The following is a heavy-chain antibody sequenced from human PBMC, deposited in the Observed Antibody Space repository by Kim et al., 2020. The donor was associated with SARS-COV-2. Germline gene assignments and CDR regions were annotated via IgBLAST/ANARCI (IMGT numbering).Heavy chain of an antibody. CDR1: GYTFTSYY. Sequence: ASVKVSCQASGYTFTSYYMHWVRQAPGQGLAWMGIINPSGGSTSYAQKFQGRVTMTRDTSTSTVYMELSSLRSEDTAVYYCARDLGSGWLSYYGMDVWGQGTTVTVSS. D-gene: IGHD6-19*01. J-gene: IGHJ6*02. CDR2: INPSGGST. V-gene: IGHV1-46*01. CDR3: ARDLGSGWLSYYGMDV.